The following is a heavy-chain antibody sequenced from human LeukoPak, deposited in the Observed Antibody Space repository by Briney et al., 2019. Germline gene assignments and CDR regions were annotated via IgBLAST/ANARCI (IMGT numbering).Heavy chain of an antibody. J-gene: IGHJ6*03. D-gene: IGHD5-12*01. V-gene: IGHV1-69*13. Sequence: GASVKVSCKASGGTFSSYAISWVRQAPGQGLEWMGGIIPIFGTANYAQKFQGGVTITADESTSTAYMELSSLRSEDTAVYYCARVGGYRGIYFGYYYYMDVWGKETTVTISS. CDR1: GGTFSSYA. CDR2: IIPIFGTA. CDR3: ARVGGYRGIYFGYYYYMDV.